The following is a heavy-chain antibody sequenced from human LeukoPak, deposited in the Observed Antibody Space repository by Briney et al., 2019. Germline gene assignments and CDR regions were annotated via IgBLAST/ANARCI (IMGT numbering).Heavy chain of an antibody. CDR1: GFTVSSNY. Sequence: GRSLRLSCAASGFTVSSNYMSGVRPAAAKGVEWVSGIYSGGSTYYADSVKGRFTISRDNSKNTLYLQMNSLRAEDTAVYYCARDWGGYSYGHLGAFDIWGQGTMVTVSS. CDR3: ARDWGGYSYGHLGAFDI. V-gene: IGHV3-66*01. CDR2: IYSGGST. D-gene: IGHD5-18*01. J-gene: IGHJ3*02.